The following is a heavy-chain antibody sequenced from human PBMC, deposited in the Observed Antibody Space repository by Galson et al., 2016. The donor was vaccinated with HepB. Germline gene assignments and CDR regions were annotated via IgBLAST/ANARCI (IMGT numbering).Heavy chain of an antibody. D-gene: IGHD1-7*01. Sequence: SVKVSCKASGYMFTGHYIHWVRQAPGQGLEWMGWIKPDSGATDYAQKFRDRVTMTRDTSISAAYMELSRLGYDDTAVYYCARVFRDQNWDYYFDYGGQGALVTVSP. J-gene: IGHJ4*02. V-gene: IGHV1-2*02. CDR3: ARVFRDQNWDYYFDY. CDR1: GYMFTGHY. CDR2: IKPDSGAT.